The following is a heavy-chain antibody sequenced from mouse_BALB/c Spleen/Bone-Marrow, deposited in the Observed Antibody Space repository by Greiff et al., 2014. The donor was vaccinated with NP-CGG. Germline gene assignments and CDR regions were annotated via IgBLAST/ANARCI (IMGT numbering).Heavy chain of an antibody. CDR3: TREGPTGTGGDY. V-gene: IGHV1S22*01. CDR1: GYTFTSYW. Sequence: LQQPGSELVRPGASVKLSCKASGYTFTSYWMHWVKQRPGQGLEWIGNIYPGSGSTNYDVKFKSKATLTVDTSSSTAYMQLSSLTSEDSAVYYCTREGPTGTGGDYWGQGTTLTVSS. D-gene: IGHD4-1*02. CDR2: IYPGSGST. J-gene: IGHJ2*01.